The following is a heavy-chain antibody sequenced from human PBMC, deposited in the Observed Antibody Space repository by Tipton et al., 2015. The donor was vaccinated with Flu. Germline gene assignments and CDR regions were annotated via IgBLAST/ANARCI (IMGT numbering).Heavy chain of an antibody. CDR3: ARGSGSGTFVIFDY. Sequence: TLSLTCTVSGDSITSSSFYWGWIRQPPGKGLEWIGSVSHSGSTSYNPSLKSRIVMSIDTSKSQFSLTLRSVTAADTAVYYCARGSGSGTFVIFDYWGQGTLVAVSS. CDR1: GDSITSSSFY. J-gene: IGHJ4*02. CDR2: VSHSGST. V-gene: IGHV4-39*07. D-gene: IGHD3-10*01.